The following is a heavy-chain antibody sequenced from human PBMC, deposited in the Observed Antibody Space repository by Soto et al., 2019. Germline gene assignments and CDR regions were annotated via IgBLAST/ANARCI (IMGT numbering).Heavy chain of an antibody. D-gene: IGHD3-10*01. V-gene: IGHV3-73*01. CDR3: TRQAEQYGEYYYYYMDV. J-gene: IGHJ6*03. CDR1: GFTFSGSA. CDR2: IRSKANSYAT. Sequence: EVQLVESGGGWVQPGGSLKLSCAASGFTFSGSAMHWVRQASGKGLECVGRIRSKANSYATAYAASVKGRFTISRDDSKNTAYLQMNSLKTEDTAVYYCTRQAEQYGEYYYYYMDVWGKGTTVTVSS.